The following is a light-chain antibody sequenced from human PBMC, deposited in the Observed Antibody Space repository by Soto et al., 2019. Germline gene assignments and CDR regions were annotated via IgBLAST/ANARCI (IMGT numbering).Light chain of an antibody. Sequence: QSVLTQPASVSGSPGQSITISCTGTSSDVGGYNYVSWYQQHPGKAPKLMIYDVSNRPSGVSNRFSGSKSGNTASLPISGLQAEDEADYYCSSYTSSSTLEVSGPGTKVTVL. CDR1: SSDVGGYNY. J-gene: IGLJ1*01. V-gene: IGLV2-14*01. CDR2: DVS. CDR3: SSYTSSSTLEV.